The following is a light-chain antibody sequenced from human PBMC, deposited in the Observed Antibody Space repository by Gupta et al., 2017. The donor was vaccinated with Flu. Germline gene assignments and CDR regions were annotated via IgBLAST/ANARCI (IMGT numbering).Light chain of an antibody. V-gene: IGKV2-30*02. Sequence: IACRSSLGLVHSDGNTYFHWFQQRPGQSPRRLIYQVSNRDSGVPDRFSGSGSGTDFTLKISRVEADDVGVYYCMQGAHWPWAFGQGTKVEIK. CDR1: LGLVHSDGNTY. J-gene: IGKJ1*01. CDR3: MQGAHWPWA. CDR2: QVS.